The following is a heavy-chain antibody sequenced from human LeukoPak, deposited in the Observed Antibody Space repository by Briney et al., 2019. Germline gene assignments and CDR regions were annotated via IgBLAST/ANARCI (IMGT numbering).Heavy chain of an antibody. CDR2: TTNKANSYTT. J-gene: IGHJ4*02. CDR1: GFTFSDHF. D-gene: IGHD6-19*01. V-gene: IGHV3-72*01. CDR3: ARSYSSGWYSDF. Sequence: GGSLRLSCAASGFTFSDHFMDWVRQAPGKGLEWVGRTTNKANSYTTQYAASAKGRSTISRDDSKNSLYLQMNSLKTEDTAVYYCARSYSSGWYSDFWGQGTLVTVSS.